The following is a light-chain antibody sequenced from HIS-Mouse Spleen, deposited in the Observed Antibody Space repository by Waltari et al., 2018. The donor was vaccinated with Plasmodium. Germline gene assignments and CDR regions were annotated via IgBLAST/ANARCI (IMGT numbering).Light chain of an antibody. V-gene: IGLV4-69*01. CDR1: SGHSSYA. Sequence: QLVLTQSPSASASLGASVKLTCTLSSGHSSYAIAWHQQQPEKCPRDLMKLNSDGSHSKGDGIPDRFSGSSSGAERDLTISSLQSEDEADYYCQTWGTGMGVFGGGTKLTVL. CDR3: QTWGTGMGV. J-gene: IGLJ2*01. CDR2: LNSDGSH.